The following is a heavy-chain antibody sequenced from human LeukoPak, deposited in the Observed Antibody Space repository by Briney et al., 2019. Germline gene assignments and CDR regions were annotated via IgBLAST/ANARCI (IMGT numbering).Heavy chain of an antibody. CDR3: ATIAGYAAGFDY. CDR1: GYTFASYQ. CDR2: INPSGGGT. J-gene: IGHJ4*02. V-gene: IGHV1-46*01. D-gene: IGHD6-13*01. Sequence: ASVKVSCKASGYTFASYQMHWVRQAPGQGLEWMGIINPSGGGTSYAQKLHGRVTLTRDTSTSTVYMELRSLRSEDTAVYYCATIAGYAAGFDYWGQGTLVTVSS.